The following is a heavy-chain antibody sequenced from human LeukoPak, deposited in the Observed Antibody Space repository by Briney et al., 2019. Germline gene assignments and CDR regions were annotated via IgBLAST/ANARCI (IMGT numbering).Heavy chain of an antibody. CDR1: GFTFSSYA. Sequence: GGSLRLSCAASGFTFSSYAMSWVRQAPGKGLEWVSAISGSGGSTYYADSVKGRFTISRDNSKNTLYLQMNSLRAEDTAVYYCVRGDRYCSSTSCYTLDYWGQGTLVTVSS. D-gene: IGHD2-2*02. J-gene: IGHJ4*02. CDR3: VRGDRYCSSTSCYTLDY. CDR2: ISGSGGST. V-gene: IGHV3-23*01.